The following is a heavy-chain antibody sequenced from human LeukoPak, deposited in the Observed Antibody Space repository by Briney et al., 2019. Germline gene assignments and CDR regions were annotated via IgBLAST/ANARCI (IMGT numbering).Heavy chain of an antibody. CDR1: GFTFSDYG. D-gene: IGHD3-22*01. J-gene: IGHJ4*02. V-gene: IGHV3-30*02. CDR3: AKDLYGISSGYYYDF. Sequence: GGSLRLSCAASGFTFSDYGMDWVRQAPGKGLEWVAFIRYDGSNKYYADSVKGRFTISRDNSKNTLYLQMNSLRAEDTAVYYCAKDLYGISSGYYYDFGGQGTLVTVSS. CDR2: IRYDGSNK.